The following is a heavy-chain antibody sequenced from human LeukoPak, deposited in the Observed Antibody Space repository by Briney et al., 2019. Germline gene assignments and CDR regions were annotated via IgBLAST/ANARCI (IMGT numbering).Heavy chain of an antibody. Sequence: ASVKVSCKASGYTFTSYGISWVRQAPGQGREWMGWISAYNGNTNYAQKLQGRVTMTTDTSTSTAYMELRSLRSDDTAVYNCARDRVTGSYYMDVWGKGTTVTVSS. CDR2: ISAYNGNT. J-gene: IGHJ6*03. CDR3: ARDRVTGSYYMDV. V-gene: IGHV1-18*01. D-gene: IGHD1-20*01. CDR1: GYTFTSYG.